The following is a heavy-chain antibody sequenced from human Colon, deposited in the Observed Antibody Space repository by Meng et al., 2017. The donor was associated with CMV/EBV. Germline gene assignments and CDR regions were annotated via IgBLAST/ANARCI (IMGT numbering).Heavy chain of an antibody. CDR1: GFTFSSFS. D-gene: IGHD5-12*01. V-gene: IGHV3-21*06. J-gene: IGHJ6*02. CDR2: ISTSGTYI. CDR3: AKDRVGTVTTRDGYFYYGLEV. Sequence: GESLKISCTTSGFTFSSFSMNWVRQAPGKGLEWVSSISTSGTYINYADSVKGRFTISRDNAKNSLYLQMDSLRAEDRGVYYCAKDRVGTVTTRDGYFYYGLEVWGQGTTVTVSS.